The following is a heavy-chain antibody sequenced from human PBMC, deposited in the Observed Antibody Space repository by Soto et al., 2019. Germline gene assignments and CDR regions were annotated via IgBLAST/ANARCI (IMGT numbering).Heavy chain of an antibody. D-gene: IGHD3-16*01. Sequence: QPQLQESGPGLVKPSETLSLTCTVSGGSIISDHYYWAWIRQPPGKGLEWIGNMHYSGNTYQNPSLQSRVTLFVDTSKNQFSLHLGSVTAADTAVYYCASHGGNKFDYWGEGTLVTVSS. V-gene: IGHV4-39*01. CDR3: ASHGGNKFDY. J-gene: IGHJ4*02. CDR1: GGSIISDHYY. CDR2: MHYSGNT.